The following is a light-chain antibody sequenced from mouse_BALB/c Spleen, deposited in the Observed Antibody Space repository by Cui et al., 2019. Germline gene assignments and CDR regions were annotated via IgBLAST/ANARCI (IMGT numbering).Light chain of an antibody. V-gene: IGKV4-68*01. Sequence: QIVLTQSPALMSASPGEKVTMTCSVSSSVRYIYWYQQKPRSSPKPWIYLTSNLASGVPARFSGSGSGTSYSLTISSMEAEDAATYYCQQWSSNPWTFGGGTKLEIK. J-gene: IGKJ1*01. CDR1: SSVRY. CDR3: QQWSSNPWT. CDR2: LTS.